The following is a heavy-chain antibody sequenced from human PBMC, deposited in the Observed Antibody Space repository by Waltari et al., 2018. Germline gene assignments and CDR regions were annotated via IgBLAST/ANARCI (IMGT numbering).Heavy chain of an antibody. J-gene: IGHJ4*02. V-gene: IGHV3-74*01. Sequence: EVQLVESGGGLVQPGGSLRLSCADSGFTFSSYWMHWVRQAPGKGLVWVSRINSDGSSTSYADSVKGRFTISRDNAKNTLYLQMNSLRAEDTAVYYCARWDCSSTSGPGYCADYWGQGTLVTVSS. CDR3: ARWDCSSTSGPGYCADY. CDR1: GFTFSSYW. D-gene: IGHD2-2*01. CDR2: INSDGSST.